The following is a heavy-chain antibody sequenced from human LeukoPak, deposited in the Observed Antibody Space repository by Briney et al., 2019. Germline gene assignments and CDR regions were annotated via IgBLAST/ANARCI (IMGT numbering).Heavy chain of an antibody. CDR2: IIPIFGTA. CDR1: GGTFSSYA. J-gene: IGHJ6*02. Sequence: SVKVSCTASGGTFSSYAICWVRQAPGQGLEWMGGIIPIFGTANYAQKFQGRVTITADESTSTAYMELSSLRSEDTAVYYCARVGIAVAGTHLNYYYYGMDVWGQGTTVTVSS. CDR3: ARVGIAVAGTHLNYYYYGMDV. D-gene: IGHD6-19*01. V-gene: IGHV1-69*13.